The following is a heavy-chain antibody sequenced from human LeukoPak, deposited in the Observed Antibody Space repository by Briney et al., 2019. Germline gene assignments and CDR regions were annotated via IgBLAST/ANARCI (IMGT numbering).Heavy chain of an antibody. Sequence: GGTLRLSCAASGFTFSSYGMSWVRQAPGKGLEWVSSISSSSSYIYYADSVKGRFTISRDNAKNSLYLQMNSLKAEDTAVYYCARDGSEFTWIQLWFLFWGQGTLVTVSS. CDR3: ARDGSEFTWIQLWFLF. CDR1: GFTFSSYG. CDR2: ISSSSSYI. J-gene: IGHJ4*02. V-gene: IGHV3-21*01. D-gene: IGHD5-18*01.